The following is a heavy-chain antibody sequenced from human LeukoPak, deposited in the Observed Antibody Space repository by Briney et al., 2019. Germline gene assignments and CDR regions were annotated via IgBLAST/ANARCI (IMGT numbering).Heavy chain of an antibody. CDR3: TRDRSRAEDD. CDR1: GFTFSGHW. V-gene: IGHV3-7*01. CDR2: INQGGSDK. D-gene: IGHD1-14*01. J-gene: IGHJ4*02. Sequence: GGSLRLSCAASGFTFSGHWMSWVRQAPGKGLEWVANINQGGSDKYYVDSVKGRFTIFRDNANNLLYLQMNSLRGEDTAVYYCTRDRSRAEDDWGQGTLVTVSS.